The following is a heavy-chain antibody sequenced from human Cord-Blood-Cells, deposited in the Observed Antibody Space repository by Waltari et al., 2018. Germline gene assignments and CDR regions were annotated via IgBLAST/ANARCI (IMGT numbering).Heavy chain of an antibody. D-gene: IGHD6-6*01. CDR2: IYYSGST. CDR3: ARHRMSSSSLGY. Sequence: QVQLQESGPGLVKPSETLSLTCTVSGGSISSYYWSWIRQPPGKGLEWIGYIYYSGSTNSNPSLKSRVTISVDPSKNQVSLKLSSVTAADTAVYYCARHRMSSSSLGYWGQGTLVTVSS. J-gene: IGHJ4*02. V-gene: IGHV4-59*08. CDR1: GGSISSYY.